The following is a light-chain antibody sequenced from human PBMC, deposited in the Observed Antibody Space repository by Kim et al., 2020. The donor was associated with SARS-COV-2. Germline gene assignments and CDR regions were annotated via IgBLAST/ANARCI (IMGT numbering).Light chain of an antibody. CDR3: QPYCTTPLT. V-gene: IGKV3-20*01. Sequence: EIVLTQSPGTLSLSPGETATLSCRASQSISSALLAWYQQRPGQAPRLLMSGASIRATGIPDRFSGSGSGTDFTLTISRLETDDFAVYYCQPYCTTPLTFGGGTKVDIK. CDR1: QSISSAL. CDR2: GAS. J-gene: IGKJ4*01.